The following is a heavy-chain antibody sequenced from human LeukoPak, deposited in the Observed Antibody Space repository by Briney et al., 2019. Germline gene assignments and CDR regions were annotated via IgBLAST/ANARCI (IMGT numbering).Heavy chain of an antibody. CDR2: IYTSGST. J-gene: IGHJ3*02. Sequence: SQTLPLTCTVSGGSISSGSYYWSWIRQPAGKGLEWIGRIYTSGSTNYNPSLKSRVTISVDTSKNQFSPKPSSVTAADTAVYYCARDGMTTVPFDIWGQGTMVTVSS. V-gene: IGHV4-61*02. D-gene: IGHD4-17*01. CDR1: GGSISSGSYY. CDR3: ARDGMTTVPFDI.